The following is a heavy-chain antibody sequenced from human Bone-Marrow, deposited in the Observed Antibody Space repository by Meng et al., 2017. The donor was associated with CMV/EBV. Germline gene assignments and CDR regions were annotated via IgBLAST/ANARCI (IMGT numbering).Heavy chain of an antibody. D-gene: IGHD3-16*01. CDR3: ARHQDRYALDP. Sequence: GESLKISCKGSGYSFTSYWIGWVRQMPGKGLEWMGIIYPGDSDTRYSPSFQGQVTVSADKSISTAYLQWGSLKASDTAMYYCARHQDRYALDPWGQGTLVTVSS. CDR2: IYPGDSDT. CDR1: GYSFTSYW. V-gene: IGHV5-51*01. J-gene: IGHJ5*02.